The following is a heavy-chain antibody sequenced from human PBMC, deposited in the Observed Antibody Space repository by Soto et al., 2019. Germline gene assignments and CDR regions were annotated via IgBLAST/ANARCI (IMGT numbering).Heavy chain of an antibody. J-gene: IGHJ6*01. CDR2: IDPSDSYT. CDR3: ARLAMARGGPIYGMDV. D-gene: IGHD3-10*01. Sequence: EVQLVQSGAEVKKPGESLRISCKGSGYSFTSYWISWVRQMPGKGLEWMGRIDPSDSYTNYSPSFQGHVTISADKSNALAQLQGSRLTAPDTAMYYCARLAMARGGPIYGMDVWGQGAGLTVSS. CDR1: GYSFTSYW. V-gene: IGHV5-10-1*01.